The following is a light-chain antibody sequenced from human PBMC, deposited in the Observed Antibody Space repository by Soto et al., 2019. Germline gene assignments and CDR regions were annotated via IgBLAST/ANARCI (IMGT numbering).Light chain of an antibody. CDR2: GAS. CDR1: QSVRNSY. J-gene: IGKJ5*01. CDR3: QKYGTSPIN. V-gene: IGKV3-20*01. Sequence: EIVLAHSPGTLSFSPGERDPLSCRASQSVRNSYLAWYQQKPGQAPRLLISGASSRAPGIPDRFSGSGSGTDFTLTISRLEPEDFALYYCQKYGTSPINCGQGPRREIK.